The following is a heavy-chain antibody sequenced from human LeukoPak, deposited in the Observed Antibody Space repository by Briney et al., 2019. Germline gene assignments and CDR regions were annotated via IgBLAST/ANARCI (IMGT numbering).Heavy chain of an antibody. J-gene: IGHJ4*02. CDR1: GYSFTSFW. Sequence: GESLKISCKGSGYSFTSFWIGWVRQMPGKGLEWTGIIYPGDSDTRYSPSFQGQVTISADKSISTAYLQWSSLKASDTAMYYCARPYCSSTSCTKSSGYWGQGTLVTVSS. D-gene: IGHD2-2*01. CDR2: IYPGDSDT. V-gene: IGHV5-51*01. CDR3: ARPYCSSTSCTKSSGY.